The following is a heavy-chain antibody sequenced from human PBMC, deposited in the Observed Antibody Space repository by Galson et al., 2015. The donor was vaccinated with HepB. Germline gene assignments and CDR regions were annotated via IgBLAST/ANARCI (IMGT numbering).Heavy chain of an antibody. V-gene: IGHV3-30-3*01. CDR2: ISYDGSNK. CDR3: ASGSPAAMGGFYYYGMDV. D-gene: IGHD2-2*01. J-gene: IGHJ6*02. Sequence: SLRLSCAASGFTFSSYAMHWVRQAPGKGLEWVAVISYDGSNKYYADSVKGRFTISRDNSKNTLYLQMNSLRAEDTAVYYCASGSPAAMGGFYYYGMDVWGQGTTVTVSS. CDR1: GFTFSSYA.